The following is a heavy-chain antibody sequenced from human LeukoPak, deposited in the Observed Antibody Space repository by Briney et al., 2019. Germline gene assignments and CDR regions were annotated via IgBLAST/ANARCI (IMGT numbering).Heavy chain of an antibody. J-gene: IGHJ4*02. V-gene: IGHV3-30-3*01. CDR2: ISHDGGNK. Sequence: GGSLRLSCGASGFTFSNYPMHWVRQAPGKGLEWVAVISHDGGNKYYADSVRGRFTISKDKSQSTLYLQMNSLRAEDTAVYYCARGGLRPFDYWGQGTLVTVSS. CDR1: GFTFSNYP. D-gene: IGHD5-12*01. CDR3: ARGGLRPFDY.